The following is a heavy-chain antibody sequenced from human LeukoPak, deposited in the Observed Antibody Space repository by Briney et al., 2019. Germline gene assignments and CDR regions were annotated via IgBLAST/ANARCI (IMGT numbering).Heavy chain of an antibody. D-gene: IGHD3-3*02. V-gene: IGHV1-69*05. CDR3: FLAGPVGIFGVVTNDFDY. CDR2: IIPIFGTA. Sequence: ASVKVSCKASGGTFSSYAISWVRQAPGQGLEWMGGIIPIFGTANYAQKFQGRVTITTDESTSTAYMELSSLRSEDTAVYYCFLAGPVGIFGVVTNDFDYWGQGTLVTVSS. CDR1: GGTFSSYA. J-gene: IGHJ4*02.